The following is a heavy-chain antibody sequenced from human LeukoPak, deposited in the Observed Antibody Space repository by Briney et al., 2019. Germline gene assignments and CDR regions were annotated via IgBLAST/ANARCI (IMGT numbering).Heavy chain of an antibody. Sequence: PGRSLRLSCTASGFTFGDYAMSWFRQAPGKGLEWVGFIRSKAYGGTTEYAASVKGRFTISRDDSKSIAYLQMNSLKTEDTAVYYAAAQMPYNWFDPWGQGTLVTVSS. CDR2: IRSKAYGGTT. CDR3: AAQMPYNWFDP. D-gene: IGHD6-13*01. V-gene: IGHV3-49*03. CDR1: GFTFGDYA. J-gene: IGHJ5*02.